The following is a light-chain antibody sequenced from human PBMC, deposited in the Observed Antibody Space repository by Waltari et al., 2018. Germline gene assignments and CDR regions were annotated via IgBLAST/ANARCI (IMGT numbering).Light chain of an antibody. CDR1: SSIVDDYNF. Sequence: QSALTQPRSVSGSPGQSVTISCTGPSSIVDDYNFISWYRQHPGEAPKLMIYDVSKRPSGVPGRFSGSKSGNTASLTISGLQAEDEADYYCFSYASSYTSWVFGGGTKLTVL. CDR3: FSYASSYTSWV. J-gene: IGLJ3*02. V-gene: IGLV2-11*01. CDR2: DVS.